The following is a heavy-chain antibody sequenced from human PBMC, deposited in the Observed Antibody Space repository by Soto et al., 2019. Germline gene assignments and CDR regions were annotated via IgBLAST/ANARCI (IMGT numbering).Heavy chain of an antibody. D-gene: IGHD2-15*01. CDR2: IYYSGST. J-gene: IGHJ4*02. Sequence: QLQLQESDPGLVKPSETLSLTCTVSGGSISSSSYYWGWIRQPPGKGLEWIGSIYYSGSTYYNPSLKSRVTISVDTSKNQFSLKLSSVTAADTAVYYCARCSGGSCGGIGVLGWGQGTLVTVSS. CDR1: GGSISSSSYY. CDR3: ARCSGGSCGGIGVLG. V-gene: IGHV4-39*01.